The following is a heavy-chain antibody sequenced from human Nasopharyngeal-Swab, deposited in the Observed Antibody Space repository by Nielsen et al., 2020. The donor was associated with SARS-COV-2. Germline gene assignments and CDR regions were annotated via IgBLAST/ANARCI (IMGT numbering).Heavy chain of an antibody. CDR2: INTNTGNP. CDR3: ARENQEYANIWIDY. Sequence: ASVKVSCKASGYSFSQCAMNWVRQAPGQGLEWMGWINTNTGNPVYAQGFTGRFVISLDTSVSTTYLQISSLKADDTAVYYCARENQEYANIWIDYWGQGTQVTVSS. D-gene: IGHD1-1*01. V-gene: IGHV7-4-1*02. J-gene: IGHJ4*02. CDR1: GYSFSQCA.